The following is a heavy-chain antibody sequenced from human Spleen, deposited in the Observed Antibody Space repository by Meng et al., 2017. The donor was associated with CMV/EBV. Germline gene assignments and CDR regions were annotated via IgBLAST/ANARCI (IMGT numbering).Heavy chain of an antibody. J-gene: IGHJ3*02. CDR1: EFMFSSYA. CDR2: IYSGSSTT. D-gene: IGHD2-2*01. CDR3: AKSYELPLDAFDI. Sequence: GESLKISCAASEFMFSSYAMSWVRQAPGKGLEWVSVIYSGSSTTYYADPVEGRFTVSRDDSKNTLYLQMDSLRAEDTAVYYCAKSYELPLDAFDIWGQGTMVTVSS. V-gene: IGHV3-23*03.